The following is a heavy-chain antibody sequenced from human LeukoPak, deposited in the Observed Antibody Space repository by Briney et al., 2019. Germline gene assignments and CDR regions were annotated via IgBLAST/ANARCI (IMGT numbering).Heavy chain of an antibody. V-gene: IGHV3-7*01. CDR3: ARDPLNGYYHDY. CDR1: GFTFTNYW. D-gene: IGHD3-22*01. J-gene: IGHJ4*02. CDR2: IKQDRSEK. Sequence: GGSLRLSCAASGFTFTNYWMSWVRQAPGKGLELVANIKQDRSEKYYVDSVKGRFTISRDNAKNSPYLQMNSLRAEDTAVYYCARDPLNGYYHDYWGQGTLVTVSS.